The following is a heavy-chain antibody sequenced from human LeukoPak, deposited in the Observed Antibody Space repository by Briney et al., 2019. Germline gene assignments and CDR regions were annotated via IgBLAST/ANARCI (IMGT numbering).Heavy chain of an antibody. CDR3: ASWGGNAQSDSWSGPFDY. D-gene: IGHD3-3*01. CDR2: ISDSGRTT. J-gene: IGHJ4*02. CDR1: GFSFTYW. Sequence: GGSLRLSCVASGFSFTYWMSWVRPAPGKGLEWVSYISDSGRTTFYADSVKGRFTISRDNAKNSLYLQMSSLRVEDTAVYYCASWGGNAQSDSWSGPFDYWGQGTLVTVSS. V-gene: IGHV3-48*04.